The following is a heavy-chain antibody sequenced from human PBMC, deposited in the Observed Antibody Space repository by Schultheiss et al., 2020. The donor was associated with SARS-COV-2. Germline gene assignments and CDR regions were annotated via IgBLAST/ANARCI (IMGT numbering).Heavy chain of an antibody. V-gene: IGHV4-61*01. D-gene: IGHD1-26*01. CDR2: IYYSGST. CDR1: GGSVSSGSYY. J-gene: IGHJ4*02. CDR3: ARVRGRGARYYFDY. Sequence: SETLSLTCTVSGGSVSSGSYYWSWIRQPPGKGLEWIGYIYYSGSTNYNPSLKSRVTISVDTSKNQFSLKLSSVTAADTAVYYCARVRGRGARYYFDYWGQGTLVTVSS.